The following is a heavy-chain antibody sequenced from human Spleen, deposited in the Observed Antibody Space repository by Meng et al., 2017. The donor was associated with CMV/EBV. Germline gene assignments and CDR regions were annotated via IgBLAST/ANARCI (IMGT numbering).Heavy chain of an antibody. CDR2: INHSGST. Sequence: SAVYVGSFSGYYWSWIRQPPGKGLEWIGEINHSGSTNSNPSLKSRVTISVDTSKNQFSLKLSSVTAADTAVYYCASSKNVPAAMNYWGQGTLVTVSS. CDR1: VGSFSGYY. V-gene: IGHV4-34*01. D-gene: IGHD2-2*01. J-gene: IGHJ4*02. CDR3: ASSKNVPAAMNY.